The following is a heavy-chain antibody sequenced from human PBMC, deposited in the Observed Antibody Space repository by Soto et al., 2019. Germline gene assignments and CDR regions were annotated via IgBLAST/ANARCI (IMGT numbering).Heavy chain of an antibody. Sequence: GASVKVSCKASGYTFTSYDINWVRQATGQGLEWMGWMNPNSGNTGYAQKFQGRVTMTRNTSISTAYMELSSLRSEDTAVYYCSRGRYCSSTSCYVADAFDIWGQGTMVTVS. V-gene: IGHV1-8*01. CDR3: SRGRYCSSTSCYVADAFDI. D-gene: IGHD2-2*01. CDR1: GYTFTSYD. J-gene: IGHJ3*02. CDR2: MNPNSGNT.